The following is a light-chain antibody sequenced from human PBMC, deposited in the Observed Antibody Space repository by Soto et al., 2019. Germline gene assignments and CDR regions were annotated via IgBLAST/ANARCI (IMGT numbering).Light chain of an antibody. CDR2: WAS. J-gene: IGKJ2*01. CDR3: QQYESFPPT. Sequence: DIVMTQSPDSLAVSLGERATINCKSSQSVLYSSNNKNYLAWYQQRPGQPPKLLIYWASTRESGVPDRFSGSGSGTDFTLTITSLQAEDVAIYYCQQYESFPPTFGQGTKMEIK. V-gene: IGKV4-1*01. CDR1: QSVLYSSNNKNY.